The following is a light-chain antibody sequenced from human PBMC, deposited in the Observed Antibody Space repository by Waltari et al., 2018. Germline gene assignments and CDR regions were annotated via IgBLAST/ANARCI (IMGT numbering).Light chain of an antibody. CDR2: DVS. J-gene: IGLJ3*02. Sequence: QSALTQPAGVSGSPGPSVTISCTAASRESVGYGIGVWYQQHPGNAPKLVISDVSKRPSGVSDRFSGSKSGDTASLTISGLQFEDEADYYCCSYAGNYVWVFGGGTRLTVL. V-gene: IGLV2-23*02. CDR3: CSYAGNYVWV. CDR1: SRESVGYGI.